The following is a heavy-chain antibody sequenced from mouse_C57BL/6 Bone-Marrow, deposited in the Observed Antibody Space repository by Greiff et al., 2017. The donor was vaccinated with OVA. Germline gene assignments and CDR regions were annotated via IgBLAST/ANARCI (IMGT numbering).Heavy chain of an antibody. CDR2: ISDGGSYT. CDR1: GFTFSSYA. J-gene: IGHJ1*03. CDR3: AREYYGSSYVDWYFDV. D-gene: IGHD1-1*01. Sequence: EVKLVESGGGLVKPGGSLKLSCAASGFTFSSYATSWVRQTPEKRLEWVATISDGGSYTYYPDNVKGRFTISRDNAKNNLYLQMSHLKSEDTAMYYCAREYYGSSYVDWYFDVWGTGTTVTVSS. V-gene: IGHV5-4*01.